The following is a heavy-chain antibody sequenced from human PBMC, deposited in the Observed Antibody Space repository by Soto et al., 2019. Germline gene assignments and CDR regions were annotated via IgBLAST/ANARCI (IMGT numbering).Heavy chain of an antibody. D-gene: IGHD3-10*01. Sequence: SETLSLTCAVSGGSINSSNWWTWVRQPPGQGLEWIGEIYHSGRTNYNPSLKSRVTISIVTSKNQFSLKLASVTAADTAVYYCAGYYGSGSYYLDWFDPWAQRTLVTVSS. CDR1: GGSINSSNW. CDR2: IYHSGRT. J-gene: IGHJ5*02. V-gene: IGHV4-4*02. CDR3: AGYYGSGSYYLDWFDP.